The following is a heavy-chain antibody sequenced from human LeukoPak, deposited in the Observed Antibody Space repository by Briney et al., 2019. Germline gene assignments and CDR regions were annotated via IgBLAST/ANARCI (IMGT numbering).Heavy chain of an antibody. CDR1: GFTFRSYW. D-gene: IGHD2-15*01. V-gene: IGHV3-7*03. CDR3: ARRGSYSIHDC. J-gene: IGHJ4*02. Sequence: GGSLRLSCAASGFTFRSYWMSWVRQAPGKGLEWVANINQDGCEKNFVDSVKGRFSISRDNAENSLYLQMNSLRAEDTAVYYCARRGSYSIHDCWGQGTLVTVSS. CDR2: INQDGCEK.